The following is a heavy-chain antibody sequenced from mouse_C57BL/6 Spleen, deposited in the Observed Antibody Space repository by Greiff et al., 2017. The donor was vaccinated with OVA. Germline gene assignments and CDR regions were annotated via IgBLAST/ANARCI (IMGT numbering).Heavy chain of an antibody. V-gene: IGHV2-9-1*01. Sequence: VQLQESGPGLVAPSQSLSITCTVSGFSLTSYAISWVRQPPGKGLEWLGVIWTGGGTNYNSALKSRLSISKDNSKSQVFLKMNSLQTDDTARYYCARNSYGSSYDYAMDYWGQGTSVTVSS. CDR1: GFSLTSYA. CDR3: ARNSYGSSYDYAMDY. CDR2: IWTGGGT. D-gene: IGHD1-1*01. J-gene: IGHJ4*01.